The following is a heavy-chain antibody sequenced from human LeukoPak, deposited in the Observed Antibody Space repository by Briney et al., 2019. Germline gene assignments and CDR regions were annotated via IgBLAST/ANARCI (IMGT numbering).Heavy chain of an antibody. CDR3: AKVGYYGDEPIDY. Sequence: PGGSLRLSCSGSRFTLRSYAMTWVRQAPGKGLEWVSDISSAGGSTYYADSVKGRFSVSRDNSKNTLYLEMNSLRAEDTAIYHCAKVGYYGDEPIDYWGQGTLVTVSS. V-gene: IGHV3-23*01. CDR2: ISSAGGST. J-gene: IGHJ4*02. CDR1: RFTLRSYA. D-gene: IGHD4-17*01.